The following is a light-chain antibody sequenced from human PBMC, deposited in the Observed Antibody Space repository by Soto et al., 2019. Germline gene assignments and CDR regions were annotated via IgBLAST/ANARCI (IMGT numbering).Light chain of an antibody. Sequence: QSALTQPPSASGSPGQSVTISCTGTSSDVGAYNYLSWYQQHPGKAPKLVIYEVSKRPSGVPDRFSGSKSGNTASLTVSGLQAEDEADYYCSSYAGSNNYVFGTGTKVTVL. CDR2: EVS. J-gene: IGLJ1*01. CDR1: SSDVGAYNY. V-gene: IGLV2-8*01. CDR3: SSYAGSNNYV.